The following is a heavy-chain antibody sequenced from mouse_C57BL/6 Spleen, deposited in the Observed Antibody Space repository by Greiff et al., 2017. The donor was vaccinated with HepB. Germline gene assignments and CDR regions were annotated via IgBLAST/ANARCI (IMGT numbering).Heavy chain of an antibody. CDR2: IYPGDGDT. Sequence: VKLQESGPELVKPGASVKISCKASGYAFSSSWMNWVKQRPGKGLEWIGRIYPGDGDTNYNGKFKGKATLTADKSSSTAYMQLSSLTSEDSAVYFCANWGDYWGQGTTLTVSS. D-gene: IGHD4-1*01. J-gene: IGHJ2*01. CDR1: GYAFSSSW. V-gene: IGHV1-82*01. CDR3: ANWGDY.